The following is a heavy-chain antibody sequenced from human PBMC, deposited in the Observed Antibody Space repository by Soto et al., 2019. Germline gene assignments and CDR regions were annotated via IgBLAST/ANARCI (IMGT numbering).Heavy chain of an antibody. J-gene: IGHJ6*02. CDR3: AASSYDFWSGYYWPPPHGMDV. CDR1: GFTFTSSA. V-gene: IGHV1-58*01. Sequence: ASVKVSCKASGFTFTSSAVQWVRQARGQRLEWIGWIVVGSGNTNYAQKFQERVTITRDMSTSTAYMELSSLRSEDTAVYYCAASSYDFWSGYYWPPPHGMDVWGQGTTVTAP. CDR2: IVVGSGNT. D-gene: IGHD3-3*01.